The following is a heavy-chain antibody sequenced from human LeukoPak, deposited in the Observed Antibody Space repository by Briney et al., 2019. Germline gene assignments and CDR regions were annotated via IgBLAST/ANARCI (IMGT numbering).Heavy chain of an antibody. CDR1: GFTFSNYW. CDR2: LKQDGSDK. J-gene: IGHJ6*04. Sequence: PGGSLRLSCAASGFTFSNYWMSWVRQAPGKGLEWVANLKQDGSDKYYVDSVKGRFTISRDNAKNSLYLQMNSLRAEDTAVYYCAELGITMIGGVWGKGTTVTISS. D-gene: IGHD3-10*02. V-gene: IGHV3-7*01. CDR3: AELGITMIGGV.